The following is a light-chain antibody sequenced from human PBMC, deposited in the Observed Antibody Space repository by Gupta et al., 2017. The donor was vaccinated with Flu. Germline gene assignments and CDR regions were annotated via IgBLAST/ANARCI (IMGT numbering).Light chain of an antibody. V-gene: IGKV3-20*01. CDR1: QTISSSY. Sequence: GERATLSCRASQTISSSYVAWYQQKPGQAPRLLIYGDSTGATGVPHRFSGTGSGTDFTLIINGLEPEDFAVYYCQQYGSPPTFGGGTKVEI. CDR3: QQYGSPPT. CDR2: GDS. J-gene: IGKJ4*01.